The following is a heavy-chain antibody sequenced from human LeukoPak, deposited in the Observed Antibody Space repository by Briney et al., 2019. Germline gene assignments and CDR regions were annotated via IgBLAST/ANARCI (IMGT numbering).Heavy chain of an antibody. Sequence: SETLSLTCAVYGGSFSGYYWSWIRQPPGKGLERIGEINHSGSTNYNPSLKSRVTISVDTSKNQFSLKLSSVTAADTAVYYCATGYSSSWYSGYFDYWGQGTLVTVSS. CDR3: ATGYSSSWYSGYFDY. J-gene: IGHJ4*02. D-gene: IGHD6-13*01. CDR2: INHSGST. CDR1: GGSFSGYY. V-gene: IGHV4-34*01.